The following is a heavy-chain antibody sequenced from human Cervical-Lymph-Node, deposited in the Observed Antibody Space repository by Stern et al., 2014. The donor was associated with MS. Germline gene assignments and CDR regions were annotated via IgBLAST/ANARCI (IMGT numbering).Heavy chain of an antibody. V-gene: IGHV3-11*01. CDR1: GFTFSDYF. J-gene: IGHJ5*02. Sequence: VQLVESGGGLVKPGGSLRLSCAGSGFTFSDYFMSWIRQAPGKGLEWVSYISPSGSNNYYADSVKGRFTVSRDSAKNSLFLQMNSLRAEDTAVYYCANTPHRLRKMEGGPWGQGILVTVSS. D-gene: IGHD4-17*01. CDR3: ANTPHRLRKMEGGP. CDR2: ISPSGSNN.